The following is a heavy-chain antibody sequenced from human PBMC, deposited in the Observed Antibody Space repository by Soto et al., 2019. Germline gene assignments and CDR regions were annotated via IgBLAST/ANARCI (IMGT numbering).Heavy chain of an antibody. CDR1: GGSISSSSYY. CDR3: ARGPPFGR. Sequence: SETLSLTCTVSGGSISSSSYYWCWIRQPPGKGLEWIGSIFNNGSTHHNPSLKSRVTISVDRSKNQFSLKLSSVTAADTAVYYCARGPPFGRWGQDTLVPVSS. D-gene: IGHD3-3*01. J-gene: IGHJ1*01. V-gene: IGHV4-39*07. CDR2: IFNNGST.